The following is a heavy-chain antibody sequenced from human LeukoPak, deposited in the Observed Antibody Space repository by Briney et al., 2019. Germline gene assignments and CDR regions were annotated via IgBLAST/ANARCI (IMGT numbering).Heavy chain of an antibody. CDR1: GYTFTDYY. Sequence: ASVKVSCKASGYTFTDYYMYWVRHAPGQGLEWMGWINPNGGATEYAQKFQGKVTMTRDTSIRTVYMELSRLTSDDTAVYYCATRGTISGWFDPWGQGTLVTVSS. CDR3: ATRGTISGWFDP. CDR2: INPNGGAT. D-gene: IGHD3-3*01. V-gene: IGHV1-2*02. J-gene: IGHJ5*02.